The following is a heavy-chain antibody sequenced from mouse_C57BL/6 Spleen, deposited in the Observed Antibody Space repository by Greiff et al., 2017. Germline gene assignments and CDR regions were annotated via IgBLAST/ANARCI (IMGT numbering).Heavy chain of an antibody. CDR1: GYTFTDYS. V-gene: IGHV1-76*01. CDR3: ARPPLYGSSSWFAY. CDR2: IYPGSGTT. Sequence: QVQLKQSGAELVRPGASVKLSCKASGYTFTDYSINWVKQRPGQGLEWIARIYPGSGTTYYNEKFKGKATLTAEKSSSTAYMPLRSLTSEDSAVYFCARPPLYGSSSWFAYWGQGTLVTVSA. D-gene: IGHD1-1*01. J-gene: IGHJ3*01.